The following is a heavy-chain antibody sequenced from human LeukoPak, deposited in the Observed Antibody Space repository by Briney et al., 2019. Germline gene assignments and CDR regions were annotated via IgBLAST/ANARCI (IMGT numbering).Heavy chain of an antibody. V-gene: IGHV3-7*01. CDR1: GFTFSTHW. J-gene: IGHJ4*02. CDR2: IKEDGSAK. Sequence: GGSLRLSCVASGFTFSTHWMSWVRQVPGKGLEWVANIKEDGSAKYYVDSVKGRFTISRDNAKKSLYLQMDSLRAEDSAVYYCARDLGAIDYWGQGTLVTVSS. CDR3: ARDLGAIDY. D-gene: IGHD1-26*01.